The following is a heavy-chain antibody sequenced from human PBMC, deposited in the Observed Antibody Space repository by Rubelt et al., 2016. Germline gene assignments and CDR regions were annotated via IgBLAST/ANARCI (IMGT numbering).Heavy chain of an antibody. CDR2: INHSGST. D-gene: IGHD2-8*01. CDR1: GGSFSGYY. J-gene: IGHJ4*02. Sequence: QVQLQQWGAGLLKPSETLSLTCAVYGGSFSGYYWSWIRQPPGKGLEWIGEINHSGSTNYNPSLKSRVTISVDTSQVLLPLKRSSVTAPDTVVYYCARGYCTNGVCYGGDYWGQGTLVTVSS. CDR3: ARGYCTNGVCYGGDY. V-gene: IGHV4-34*01.